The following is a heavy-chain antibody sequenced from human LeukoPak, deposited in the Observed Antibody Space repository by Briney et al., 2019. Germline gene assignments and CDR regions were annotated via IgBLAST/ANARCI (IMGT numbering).Heavy chain of an antibody. CDR1: GFTFSSYG. D-gene: IGHD3-10*01. J-gene: IGHJ4*02. CDR2: ISGSGGST. Sequence: GGSLRLSCAASGFTFSSYGMSWVRQAPGKGLEWVSAISGSGGSTYYADSVKGRFTISRDNSKNTLYLQMNSLRAEDTAVYYCAKAWTHYGSGSYYYWGQGTLVTVSS. CDR3: AKAWTHYGSGSYYY. V-gene: IGHV3-23*01.